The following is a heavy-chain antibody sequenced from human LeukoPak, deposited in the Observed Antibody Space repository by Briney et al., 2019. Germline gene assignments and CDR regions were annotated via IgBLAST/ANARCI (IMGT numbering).Heavy chain of an antibody. CDR2: IYYNGAT. D-gene: IGHD6-19*01. V-gene: IGHV4-39*01. CDR3: AKELRIPALADTGDY. Sequence: SETLSLTCTVSGGSISNSNYYWGWVRQPPGKGLEWTGTIYYNGATQYNPSLKSRVAISVDTSKNQFSLRLTSVTATDAAMYYCAKELRIPALADTGDYWGQGTPVTVSS. CDR1: GGSISNSNYY. J-gene: IGHJ4*02.